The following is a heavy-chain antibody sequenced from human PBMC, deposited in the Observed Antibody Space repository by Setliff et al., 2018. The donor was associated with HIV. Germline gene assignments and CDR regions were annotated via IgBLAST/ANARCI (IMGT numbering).Heavy chain of an antibody. V-gene: IGHV4-39*01. J-gene: IGHJ4*02. CDR1: GGSISSSGYY. Sequence: SETLSLTCTVSGGSISSSGYYWGWLRQSPGRGLEWIGSVYESGSVYYNPSLKSRVTISVDTSKNQFSLNLNSVTVADTGVYYCARHFWRRGLLGYWGQGTLVTVSS. CDR3: ARHFWRRGLLGY. D-gene: IGHD5-18*01. CDR2: VYESGSV.